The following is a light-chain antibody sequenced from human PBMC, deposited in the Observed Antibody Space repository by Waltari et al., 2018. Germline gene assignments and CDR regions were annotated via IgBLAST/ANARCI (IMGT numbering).Light chain of an antibody. CDR1: ESLVYSDGNTF. Sequence: DFVMTQSPLSLSVTLGQSASISCRFSESLVYSDGNTFLNWFQRRPGQSPRRLIYKVSNRDSGVPDRFSGSGSGTDFTLEISRVEPEDVGLYYCMQGTHWSFTFGQGTKLEI. V-gene: IGKV2-30*01. J-gene: IGKJ2*01. CDR2: KVS. CDR3: MQGTHWSFT.